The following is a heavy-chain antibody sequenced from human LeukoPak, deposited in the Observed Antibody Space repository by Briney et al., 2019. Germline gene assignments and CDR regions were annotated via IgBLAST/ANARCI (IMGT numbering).Heavy chain of an antibody. Sequence: GGSLRLSCAASGFTISDYWMSWVRQAPGKGLEWVANIKEDGSEKNYVDSAKGRFTISRDNAKNSLYLQMNNLRAEDTAVYYCVKGIRGYYYNMDVWGQGTTVTVSS. CDR3: VKGIRGYYYNMDV. V-gene: IGHV3-7*03. J-gene: IGHJ6*02. CDR1: GFTISDYW. CDR2: IKEDGSEK.